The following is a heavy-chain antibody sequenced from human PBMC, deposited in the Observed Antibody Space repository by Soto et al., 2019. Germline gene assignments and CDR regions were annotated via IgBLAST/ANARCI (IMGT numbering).Heavy chain of an antibody. CDR3: ARMGGRSNYDFWSGPSSMDV. Sequence: ETLSLTCTVSGGSISSYYWSWIRQPPGKGLEWIGYIYYSGSTNYNPSLKSRVTISVDTSKNQFSLKLSSVTAADTAVYYCARMGGRSNYDFWSGPSSMDVWGKGTTVTVSS. CDR1: GGSISSYY. J-gene: IGHJ6*03. V-gene: IGHV4-59*01. CDR2: IYYSGST. D-gene: IGHD3-3*01.